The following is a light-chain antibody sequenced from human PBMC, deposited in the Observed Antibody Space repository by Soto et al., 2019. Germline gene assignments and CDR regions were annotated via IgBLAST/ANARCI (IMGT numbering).Light chain of an antibody. CDR2: GAS. CDR1: QSVTSNY. CDR3: QQYGTTPRT. V-gene: IGKV3-20*01. J-gene: IGKJ1*01. Sequence: EIVLTQSPGTLSLSPGERATLSCRASQSVTSNYLAWYQQKPGHAPRLLIYGASSRATGIPDRFSGSGSGTDFTLIISRLEPEDFAVYYCQQYGTTPRTFGQGTKVEIK.